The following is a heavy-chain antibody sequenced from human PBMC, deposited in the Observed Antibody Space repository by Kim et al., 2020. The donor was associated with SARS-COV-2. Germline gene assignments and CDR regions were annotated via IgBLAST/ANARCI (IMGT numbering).Heavy chain of an antibody. J-gene: IGHJ4*02. CDR2: IIPILGIA. CDR3: ARDHDYGGNPDY. V-gene: IGHV1-69*04. CDR1: GGTFSSYA. D-gene: IGHD4-17*01. Sequence: SVKVSCKASGGTFSSYAISWVRQAPGQGLEWMGRIIPILGIANYAQKFQGRVTITADKSTSTAYMELSSLRSEDTAMYYCARDHDYGGNPDYWGQGTLV.